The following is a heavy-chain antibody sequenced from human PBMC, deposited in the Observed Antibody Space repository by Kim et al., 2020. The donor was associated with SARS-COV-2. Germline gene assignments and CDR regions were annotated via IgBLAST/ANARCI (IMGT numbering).Heavy chain of an antibody. Sequence: SVKVSCKASGGTFSSYAISWVRQAPGQGLEWMGGLIPIFGTANYAQKFQGRVTITADKSTSTAYMELSSLRSEDTAVYYCARAYYDSSGYYYGGYYFDYWGQGTLVTVSS. CDR1: GGTFSSYA. D-gene: IGHD3-22*01. V-gene: IGHV1-69*06. CDR3: ARAYYDSSGYYYGGYYFDY. J-gene: IGHJ4*02. CDR2: LIPIFGTA.